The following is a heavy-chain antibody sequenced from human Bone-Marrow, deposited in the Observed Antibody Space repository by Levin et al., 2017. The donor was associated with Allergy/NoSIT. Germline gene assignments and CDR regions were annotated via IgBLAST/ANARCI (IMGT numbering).Heavy chain of an antibody. J-gene: IGHJ4*02. CDR1: GSSIRSAYY. CDR2: VFHTGTT. Sequence: PSETLSLTCSVSGSSIRSAYYWGWIRQTPGKGLEWIGSVFHTGTTSYNPSLQSRVTMSRDTSKNHFSLQLRSVTAADTAIYYCVRDGGYQLLPLLSYFDYWGQGVLVTVSS. D-gene: IGHD1-26*01. V-gene: IGHV4-38-2*02. CDR3: VRDGGYQLLPLLSYFDY.